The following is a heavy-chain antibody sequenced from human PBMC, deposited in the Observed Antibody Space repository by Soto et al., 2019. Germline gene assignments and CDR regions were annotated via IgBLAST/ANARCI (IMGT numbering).Heavy chain of an antibody. J-gene: IGHJ3*02. CDR3: TRHLDHPSRRACDI. D-gene: IGHD6-13*01. V-gene: IGHV1-2*02. Sequence: ASVKVSCKASGYTFTAYYVHWVRQAPGQGLEWMGWINPNGGDKNYAQKFQDRVTMTSDTSISTAYMELGSLRSDDTAIYFCTRHLDHPSRRACDIWGQGIWVTVXS. CDR1: GYTFTAYY. CDR2: INPNGGDK.